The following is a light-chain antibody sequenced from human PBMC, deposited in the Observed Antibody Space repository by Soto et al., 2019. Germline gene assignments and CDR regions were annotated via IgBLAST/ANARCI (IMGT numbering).Light chain of an antibody. Sequence: QSAPTQPASVSGSPGQSITLSCTGTSSDIGSHDYVSWYQHHPGKAPKLIIYEVTNRPSGVSDRFSGSKSGSTASLTISGLQAEDEADYHCTSYTSNTALVFGTGTKLTVL. CDR1: SSDIGSHDY. CDR3: TSYTSNTALV. CDR2: EVT. J-gene: IGLJ1*01. V-gene: IGLV2-14*01.